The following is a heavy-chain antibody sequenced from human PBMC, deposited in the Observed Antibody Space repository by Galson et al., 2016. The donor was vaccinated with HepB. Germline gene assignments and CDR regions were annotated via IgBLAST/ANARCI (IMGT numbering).Heavy chain of an antibody. Sequence: SLRLSCAASGFTFSSSSLHWVRQAPGKGLEWVAVISYDGRRQYYADSVRDRFTVSRDNSKTLVYLQMNSMALGDTAVYYCAQTEIRSVFGTTPTYYSGMEVWGRGTPVTVS. CDR2: ISYDGRRQ. V-gene: IGHV3-30*04. J-gene: IGHJ6*02. CDR3: AQTEIRSVFGTTPTYYSGMEV. CDR1: GFTFSSSS. D-gene: IGHD1-1*01.